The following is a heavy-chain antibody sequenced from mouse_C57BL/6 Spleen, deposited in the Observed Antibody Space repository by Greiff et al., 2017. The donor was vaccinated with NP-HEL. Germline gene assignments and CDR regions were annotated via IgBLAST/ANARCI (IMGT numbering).Heavy chain of an antibody. V-gene: IGHV1-61*01. CDR2: IYPSDSET. CDR3: ARTGTGYFDY. J-gene: IGHJ2*01. Sequence: QVQLQQPGAELVRPGSSVKLSCKASGYTFTSYWMDWVKQRPGQGLEWIGNIYPSDSETHYNQKFKDKATLTVDKSSSTAYIQLSSLTSEDSAVYYCARTGTGYFDYWGQGTTLTVSS. D-gene: IGHD4-1*01. CDR1: GYTFTSYW.